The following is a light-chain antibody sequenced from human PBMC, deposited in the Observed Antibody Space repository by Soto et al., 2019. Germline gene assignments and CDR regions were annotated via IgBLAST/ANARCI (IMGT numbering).Light chain of an antibody. Sequence: QSALTQPPSASGSPGQSVTISCTGTSSDIGAYIYVSWYQQHPGKAPKLMISEVSRRPSGVPERFSGSKSGNTASLTVSGLQADDEAHYYCRSYAGSNNFVFGTGTKVNVL. CDR3: RSYAGSNNFV. J-gene: IGLJ1*01. V-gene: IGLV2-8*01. CDR1: SSDIGAYIY. CDR2: EVS.